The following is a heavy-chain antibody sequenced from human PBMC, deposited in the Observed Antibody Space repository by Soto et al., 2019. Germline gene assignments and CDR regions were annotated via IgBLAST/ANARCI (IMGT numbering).Heavy chain of an antibody. CDR2: IWYDGSNK. CDR1: GFTFSSYG. V-gene: IGHV3-33*01. CDR3: ARDSDLPVYVYGDYVFGFDY. D-gene: IGHD4-17*01. Sequence: GGSLRLSCAASGFTFSSYGMHWVRQAPGKGLEWVAVIWYDGSNKYYADSVKGRFTISRDNSKNTLYLQMNSLRAEDTAVYFCARDSDLPVYVYGDYVFGFDYWGQGTLVTVSS. J-gene: IGHJ4*02.